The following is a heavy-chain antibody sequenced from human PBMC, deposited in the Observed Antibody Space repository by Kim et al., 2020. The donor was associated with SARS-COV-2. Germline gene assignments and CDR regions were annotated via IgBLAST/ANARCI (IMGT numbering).Heavy chain of an antibody. Sequence: ASVKVSCKASGYTFTSYAMNWVRQAPGQGLEWMGWINTNTGNPTYAQGFTGRFVFSLDTPVSTAYLQISSLKAEDTAVYYCARVGVLQGSRSRKQWLVKYYFDYCGQGTLVAVS. CDR3: ARVGVLQGSRSRKQWLVKYYFDY. J-gene: IGHJ4*02. CDR2: INTNTGNP. D-gene: IGHD6-19*01. V-gene: IGHV7-4-1*02. CDR1: GYTFTSYA.